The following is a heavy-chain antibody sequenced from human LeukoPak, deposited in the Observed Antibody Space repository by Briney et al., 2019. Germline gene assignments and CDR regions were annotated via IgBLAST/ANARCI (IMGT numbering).Heavy chain of an antibody. Sequence: PGGSLRLSCAASGFTVSNNYINWVRQAPGKGLEWVSVIYSDGSTFYADSVKGRFTISRDNSKNTLHLQMYSLRAEDTAIYFCARGHETLEYRGQGTLVTVSS. J-gene: IGHJ4*02. V-gene: IGHV3-53*01. CDR1: GFTVSNNY. CDR3: ARGHETLEY. CDR2: IYSDGST.